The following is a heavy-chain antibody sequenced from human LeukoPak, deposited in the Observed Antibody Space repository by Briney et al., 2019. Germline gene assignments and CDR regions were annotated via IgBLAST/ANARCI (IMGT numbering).Heavy chain of an antibody. CDR1: GDSISSSNYY. Sequence: SETLSLTCTVSGDSISSSNYYWVWIRQPPGKGPEWIGSIYYSGTTYHNPSLKSRVTISVDTSSNQFSLKVSSVTDADTAVYYCARQRRYDYNMDVWGKGTTVTVSS. CDR3: ARQRRYDYNMDV. V-gene: IGHV4-39*01. D-gene: IGHD3-9*01. CDR2: IYYSGTT. J-gene: IGHJ6*03.